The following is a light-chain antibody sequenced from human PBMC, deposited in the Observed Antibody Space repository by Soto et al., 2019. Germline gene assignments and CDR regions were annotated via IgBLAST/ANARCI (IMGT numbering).Light chain of an antibody. V-gene: IGKV3-20*01. CDR3: QQYDNSRWT. Sequence: EVVLTQSPGTLSLSPGERATLSCRTSHTVSGNYLAWYLQKLGQAPRLLIYGASSRATGIPDRFSGSGSGTDFTLTISRLEPEDFAVYYCQQYDNSRWTFGQGTKVEIK. CDR2: GAS. CDR1: HTVSGNY. J-gene: IGKJ1*01.